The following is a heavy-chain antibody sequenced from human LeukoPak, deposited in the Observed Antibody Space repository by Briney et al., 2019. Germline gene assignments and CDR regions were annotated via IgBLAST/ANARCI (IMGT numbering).Heavy chain of an antibody. CDR1: GGSISSGGYS. CDR3: ARFRAGHRDAFDI. J-gene: IGHJ3*02. Sequence: PSQTLSLTCAVSGGSISSGGYSWSWIRQPPGKGLEWIGYIYYSGSTNYNPSLKSRVTISVDTSKNQFSLKLSSVTAADTAVYYCARFRAGHRDAFDIWGQGTMVTVSS. V-gene: IGHV4-30-4*07. CDR2: IYYSGST. D-gene: IGHD3-10*01.